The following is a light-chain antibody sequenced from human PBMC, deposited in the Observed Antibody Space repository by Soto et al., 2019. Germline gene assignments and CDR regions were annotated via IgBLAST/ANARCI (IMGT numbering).Light chain of an antibody. CDR1: SSDIGGYDY. V-gene: IGLV2-14*01. J-gene: IGLJ2*01. CDR3: TSYASGSSHVV. Sequence: QSVLTQPASVSGSPGQSITLSCTGTSSDIGGYDYVSWYQRHPGKAPKLIIYDVNNRPSGVSNRVSGSKSGNTASLTISGLQAEDEADYYCTSYASGSSHVVFGGGTKLTVL. CDR2: DVN.